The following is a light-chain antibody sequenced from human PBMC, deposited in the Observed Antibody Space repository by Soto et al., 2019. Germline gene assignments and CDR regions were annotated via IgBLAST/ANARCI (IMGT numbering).Light chain of an antibody. J-gene: IGKJ1*01. CDR3: HQYGKSPRT. CDR2: GAF. CDR1: QIVTSDY. V-gene: IGKV3-20*01. Sequence: DIVLTQSPGTLSLSPGERVTLSCRASQIVTSDYLARYHQAPGQAPRLLIYGAFNRATGISDRFSGSGSGTDFTLTISKLEPGDFGVYFCHQYGKSPRTFGQGTKVDIK.